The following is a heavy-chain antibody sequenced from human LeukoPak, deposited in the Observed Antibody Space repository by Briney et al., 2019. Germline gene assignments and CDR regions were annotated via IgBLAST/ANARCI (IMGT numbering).Heavy chain of an antibody. CDR3: ASDYDDYSTPHGKYYYYMDV. CDR1: GFTFSSYA. J-gene: IGHJ6*03. D-gene: IGHD4-17*01. V-gene: IGHV3-23*01. CDR2: ISGSGGST. Sequence: PGGSLRLSCAASGFTFSSYAMSWVRQAPGKGLEWVSGISGSGGSTYYADSVKGRFTISRDNSKNTLYLQMNSLRAEDTAVYYCASDYDDYSTPHGKYYYYMDVWGKGTTVTVSS.